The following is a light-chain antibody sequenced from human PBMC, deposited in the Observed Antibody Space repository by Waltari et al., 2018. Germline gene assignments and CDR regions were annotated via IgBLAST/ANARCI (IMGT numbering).Light chain of an antibody. V-gene: IGLV1-36*01. J-gene: IGLJ2*01. CDR2: YDV. CDR1: SPNIGNPA. Sequence: QSVLTQPPSVSEAPRQRVTISCPGRSPNIGNPAANWYQQLPGKAPKLLIYYDVLLPSGVSDRFSGSKSGTSASLAISGLQSEDEADYYCAAWDDSLNGVVFGGGTKLTVL. CDR3: AAWDDSLNGVV.